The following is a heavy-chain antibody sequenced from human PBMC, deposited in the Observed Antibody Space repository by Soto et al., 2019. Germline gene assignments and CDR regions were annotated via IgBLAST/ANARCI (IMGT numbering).Heavy chain of an antibody. D-gene: IGHD5-12*01. Sequence: QVQLQQWGAGLLKPSETLSLTCAVYGGSFSGYYWSWIRQPPGKGLEWIGEINHSGSTNYNPSLKSRVTILVVXSKNHFSLKLSSVTAADTAVYYCARGRWLRSSFDYWGPGTLVTVSS. CDR3: ARGRWLRSSFDY. CDR2: INHSGST. V-gene: IGHV4-34*01. CDR1: GGSFSGYY. J-gene: IGHJ4*02.